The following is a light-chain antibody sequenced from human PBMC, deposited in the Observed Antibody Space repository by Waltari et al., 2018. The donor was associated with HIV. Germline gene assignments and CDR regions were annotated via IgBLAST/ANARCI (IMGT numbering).Light chain of an antibody. V-gene: IGLV1-47*01. CDR1: TSNIGANY. J-gene: IGLJ1*01. CDR3: ATWDDNLNTYV. Sequence: QSVLSQPPSMSGAPGQRVTLPCSGNTSNIGANYVYWFQHGPDAAPKIFIFSNDRRPSGVPGRVSGSKAGTSAYLAISGLRPEDEADYYCATWDDNLNTYVFGPGTRLSVL. CDR2: SND.